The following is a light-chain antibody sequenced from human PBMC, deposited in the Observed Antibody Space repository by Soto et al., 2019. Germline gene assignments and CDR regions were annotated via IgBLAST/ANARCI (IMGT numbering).Light chain of an antibody. CDR1: QSISTW. Sequence: DIQMPPSPSTLSASVGDRAIITGRASQSISTWLAWHQQKPGKAPKLLISKASSLESGVPSRFSSSGSGTDFTLTISSLQPEDFATYDCQQSYSTPWTFGQGTKVDIK. V-gene: IGKV1-5*03. CDR2: KAS. J-gene: IGKJ1*01. CDR3: QQSYSTPWT.